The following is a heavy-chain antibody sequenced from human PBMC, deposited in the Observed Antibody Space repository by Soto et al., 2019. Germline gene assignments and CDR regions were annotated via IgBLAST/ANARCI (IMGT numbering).Heavy chain of an antibody. Sequence: SETLSLTCSVYGYSITSDYYWGWMRQPPGKGREWVGSFYHSGSTYYNPSLKSRVTISFDTSKNQFSLNLSSVTAADTAVYYCARGPGSGCSHYFDSWGQGTLVTVSS. CDR1: GYSITSDYY. J-gene: IGHJ4*02. D-gene: IGHD6-19*01. CDR2: FYHSGST. V-gene: IGHV4-38-2*02. CDR3: ARGPGSGCSHYFDS.